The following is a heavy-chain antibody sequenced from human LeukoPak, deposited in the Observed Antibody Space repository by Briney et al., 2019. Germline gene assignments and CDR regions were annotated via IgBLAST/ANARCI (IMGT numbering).Heavy chain of an antibody. CDR2: ISYDGSNK. D-gene: IGHD3-10*02. V-gene: IGHV3-30-3*01. CDR1: GFTFSSYA. Sequence: GRSLRLSCAASGFTFSSYAMHWVRQAPGKGLEWVAVISYDGSNKYYADSVKGRFTISRDNSKNTPYLQMNSLRAEDTAVYYCARGDLFGELLAVDYWGQGTLVTVSS. J-gene: IGHJ4*02. CDR3: ARGDLFGELLAVDY.